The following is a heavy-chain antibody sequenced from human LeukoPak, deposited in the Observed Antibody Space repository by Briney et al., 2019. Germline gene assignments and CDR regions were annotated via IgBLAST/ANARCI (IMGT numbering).Heavy chain of an antibody. Sequence: GGSLRLSCAASGFTFSSYAMSWVRQAPGKGLEWVSAISGSGGSTYYADSVKGRFTISRDNSKNTLYLQMNSLRAEDTAVYYCAKAANQLLVYYYYTDVWGKGTTVTVSS. J-gene: IGHJ6*03. V-gene: IGHV3-23*01. CDR2: ISGSGGST. CDR1: GFTFSSYA. CDR3: AKAANQLLVYYYYTDV. D-gene: IGHD2-2*01.